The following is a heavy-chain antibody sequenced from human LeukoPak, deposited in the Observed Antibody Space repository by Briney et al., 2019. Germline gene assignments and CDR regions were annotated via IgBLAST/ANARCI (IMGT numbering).Heavy chain of an antibody. Sequence: GGSLRLSCTASGFTFGDYAMSWFRQAPGKGLEWVGFIRSKAYGGTTEYAASVKGRFTISRDDSKSIAYLQMNSLRAEDTAVYYCAKDKNKRDYGDRYYFDYWGQGTLVTVSS. V-gene: IGHV3-49*03. CDR3: AKDKNKRDYGDRYYFDY. CDR2: IRSKAYGGTT. D-gene: IGHD4-17*01. CDR1: GFTFGDYA. J-gene: IGHJ4*02.